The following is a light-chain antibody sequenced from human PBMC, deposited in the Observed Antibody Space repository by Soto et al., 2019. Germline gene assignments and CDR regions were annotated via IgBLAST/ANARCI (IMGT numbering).Light chain of an antibody. V-gene: IGKV3-20*01. CDR1: QSVSSSF. CDR2: GAS. Sequence: EIVLTQSPGSLSLSPGERATLSCRASQSVSSSFFAWYQQKPGQAPRLLIYGASSRATGIPDSFSGSGSGTDFTLTISRPEPEDFAVYYCQQYESSVTFGQGTKVEFK. J-gene: IGKJ1*01. CDR3: QQYESSVT.